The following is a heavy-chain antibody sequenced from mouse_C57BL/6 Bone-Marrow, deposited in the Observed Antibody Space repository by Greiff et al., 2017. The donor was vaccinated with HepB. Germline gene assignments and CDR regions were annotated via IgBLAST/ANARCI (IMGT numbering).Heavy chain of an antibody. Sequence: EVKLQESGPGLVKPSQSLSLTCSVTGYSITSGYYWNWIRQFPGNKLEWMGYISYDGSNNYNPSLKNRISITRDTSKNQFFLKLNSVTTEDTATYYCARAPMTAVVAPYWYFDVWGTGTTVTVSS. CDR3: ARAPMTAVVAPYWYFDV. D-gene: IGHD1-1*01. CDR2: ISYDGSN. V-gene: IGHV3-6*01. CDR1: GYSITSGYY. J-gene: IGHJ1*03.